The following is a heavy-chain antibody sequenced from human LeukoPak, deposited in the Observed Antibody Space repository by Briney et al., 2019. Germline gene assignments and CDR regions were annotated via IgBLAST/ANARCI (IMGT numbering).Heavy chain of an antibody. CDR3: ARDIANIVVVVAATPWYFDL. CDR1: GYTSTGYY. CDR2: INPNSGVT. J-gene: IGHJ2*01. V-gene: IGHV1-2*02. D-gene: IGHD2-15*01. Sequence: GASVKVSCKASGYTSTGYYIHWVRQAPGQGLEWMGWINPNSGVTNYAQKFQGRVTMTRDTSISTAYMELSRLRSDDTAVYYCARDIANIVVVVAATPWYFDLWGRGTLVTVSS.